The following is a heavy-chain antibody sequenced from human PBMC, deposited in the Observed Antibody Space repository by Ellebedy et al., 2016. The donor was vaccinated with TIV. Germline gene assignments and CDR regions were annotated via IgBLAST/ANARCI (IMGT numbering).Heavy chain of an antibody. CDR3: ARGVEMSTSIPTFDS. V-gene: IGHV4-59*01. CDR2: IYYTGST. D-gene: IGHD5-24*01. J-gene: IGHJ4*02. CDR1: SGSISSSY. Sequence: SETLSLTCTVSSGSISSSYWSWIRQPPGKGLEWIGYIYYTGSTDYNPSLKSRVTISLDTSNNQFSLKVSSVTAADTAVYYCARGVEMSTSIPTFDSWGQGTLVTVSS.